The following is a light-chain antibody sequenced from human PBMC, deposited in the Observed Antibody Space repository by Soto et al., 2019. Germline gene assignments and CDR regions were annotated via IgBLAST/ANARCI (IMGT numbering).Light chain of an antibody. CDR1: SSDVGGYNY. J-gene: IGLJ7*01. V-gene: IGLV2-14*01. CDR3: SSYTSISTYAV. CDR2: DVS. Sequence: QSALTQPASVSGSPGQSITISCTGTSSDVGGYNYVSWYQQHPGKAPKLMIYDVSNRPSGVSNRFSGSKSGNTASLTISGLQAEDEADYYCSSYTSISTYAVSGGGTQLTVL.